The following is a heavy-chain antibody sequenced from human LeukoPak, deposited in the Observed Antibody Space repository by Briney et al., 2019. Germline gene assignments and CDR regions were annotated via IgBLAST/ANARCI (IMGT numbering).Heavy chain of an antibody. D-gene: IGHD1-26*01. Sequence: SETLSLTCTVSGGSITDHFWSWVRRFPGKGLEWIGFMHHSGSANSNPSLRSRVTISMDTSKNQFSLKMASVTAADTAVYYCARDSPFEWDVFGDSFDIWGQGTVVTVSS. J-gene: IGHJ3*02. CDR2: MHHSGSA. V-gene: IGHV4-59*11. CDR1: GGSITDHF. CDR3: ARDSPFEWDVFGDSFDI.